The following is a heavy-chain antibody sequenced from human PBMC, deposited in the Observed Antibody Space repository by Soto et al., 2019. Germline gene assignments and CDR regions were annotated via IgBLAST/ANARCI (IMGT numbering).Heavy chain of an antibody. V-gene: IGHV3-30*03. D-gene: IGHD2-21*02. Sequence: GGSLRLSCAASGFTFSSYGMHWVRQAPGKGLEWVAVISYDGSNKYYADSVKGRFTISRDNSKNTLYLQMHSLRAQDTAVYYCASPVVTAIFDYWGQEPWSPSPQ. CDR2: ISYDGSNK. CDR3: ASPVVTAIFDY. J-gene: IGHJ4*01. CDR1: GFTFSSYG.